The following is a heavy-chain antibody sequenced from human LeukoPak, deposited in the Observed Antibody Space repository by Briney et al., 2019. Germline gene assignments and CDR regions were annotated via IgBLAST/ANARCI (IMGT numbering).Heavy chain of an antibody. J-gene: IGHJ4*02. CDR2: IIPIFGTA. Sequence: SVKVSCKASGATFSSYAISWVRQAPGQGLEWMGGIIPIFGTANYAHKFQGRVTITADEGTSTAYMELSSLRSEDTAVYYCASGGTYYDFWSGTKFDYWGQGTLVTVSS. CDR3: ASGGTYYDFWSGTKFDY. V-gene: IGHV1-69*01. CDR1: GATFSSYA. D-gene: IGHD3-3*01.